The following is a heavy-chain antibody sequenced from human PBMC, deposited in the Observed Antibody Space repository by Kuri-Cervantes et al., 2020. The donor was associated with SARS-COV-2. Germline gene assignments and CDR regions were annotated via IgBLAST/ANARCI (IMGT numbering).Heavy chain of an antibody. J-gene: IGHJ3*02. CDR1: GYSISGSYY. CDR2: IYHSGST. CDR3: ARALKGQIDAFDI. V-gene: IGHV4-38-2*02. Sequence: SETLSLTCSVSGYSISGSYYWGWIRQPPGKGQEWIGSIYHSGSTYYNPYLKSRVTISVDTSKTQFSLRLSSLTAADTAVYYCARALKGQIDAFDIWGQGKMVTVSS.